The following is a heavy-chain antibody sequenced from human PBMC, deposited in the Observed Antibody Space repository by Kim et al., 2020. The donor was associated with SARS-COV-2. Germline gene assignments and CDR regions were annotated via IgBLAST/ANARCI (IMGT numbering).Heavy chain of an antibody. V-gene: IGHV7-4-1*02. CDR3: ARDYFESGSYFWFDL. CDR1: GYSFTRYG. Sequence: ASVKVSCKASGYSFTRYGLNWVRQAPGQGLEYLGWINTNTGDPTYAQGFTGRFVFSLDTSVSTTYLQISSLKAEDTAVYYCARDYFESGSYFWFDLWGQGTLVTVSS. J-gene: IGHJ4*02. CDR2: INTNTGDP. D-gene: IGHD3-10*01.